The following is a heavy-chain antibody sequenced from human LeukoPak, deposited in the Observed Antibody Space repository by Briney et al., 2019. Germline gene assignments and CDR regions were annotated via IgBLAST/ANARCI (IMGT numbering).Heavy chain of an antibody. V-gene: IGHV3-53*01. CDR1: GFTVSSNY. D-gene: IGHD3-22*01. CDR2: IYSGGST. J-gene: IGHJ4*02. CDR3: AKDDVYYDSFDY. Sequence: PGGSLRLSCAASGFTVSSNYMSWVRQAPGKGLEWVSVIYSGGSTYYADSVKGRFTISRDNSKNTLYLQMNSLRAEDTAVYYCAKDDVYYDSFDYWGQGTLVTVSS.